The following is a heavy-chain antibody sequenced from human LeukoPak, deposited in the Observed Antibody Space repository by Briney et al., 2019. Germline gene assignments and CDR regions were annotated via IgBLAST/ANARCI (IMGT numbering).Heavy chain of an antibody. CDR3: ARVVGGMDV. CDR2: IYYSGNT. J-gene: IGHJ6*02. CDR1: GGSISSYY. Sequence: SETLSLTCTVSGGSISSYYWSWIRQPPGKGLEWIGYIYYSGNTNYNPSLKSRVTISVDTSKNQFSLKLSSVTAADTAVYYCARVVGGMDVWGQGTTVTVSS. V-gene: IGHV4-59*08. D-gene: IGHD2-21*01.